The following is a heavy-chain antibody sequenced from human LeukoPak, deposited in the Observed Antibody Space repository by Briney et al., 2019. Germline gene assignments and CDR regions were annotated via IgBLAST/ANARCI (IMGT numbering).Heavy chain of an antibody. CDR1: GYSFTSYW. CDR3: ARASCGGDCASGE. CDR2: IYPGDSET. D-gene: IGHD2-21*01. Sequence: GESLKISCKGSGYSFTSYWIGWVRQMPGKGLEWMGIIYPGDSETKYNPSFQGQVTISADKSTNTAHLQWNSLKASDTATYYCARASCGGDCASGEWCQGTLVTVSS. J-gene: IGHJ4*02. V-gene: IGHV5-51*01.